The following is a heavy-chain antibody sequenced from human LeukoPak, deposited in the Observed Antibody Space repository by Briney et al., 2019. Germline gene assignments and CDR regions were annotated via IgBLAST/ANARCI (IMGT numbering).Heavy chain of an antibody. V-gene: IGHV4-39*01. CDR2: IYYSGST. CDR1: GGSISSSSYY. CDR3: ARPKTPIVVVPAAIREDAFDI. D-gene: IGHD2-2*01. J-gene: IGHJ3*02. Sequence: SETLSLTCTVSGGSISSSSYYWGWIRQPPGKGLEWIGSIYYSGSTYYNPSLKSRVTISVDTSKNQFSLKLSSVTAAGTAVYYCARPKTPIVVVPAAIREDAFDIWGQGTMVTVSS.